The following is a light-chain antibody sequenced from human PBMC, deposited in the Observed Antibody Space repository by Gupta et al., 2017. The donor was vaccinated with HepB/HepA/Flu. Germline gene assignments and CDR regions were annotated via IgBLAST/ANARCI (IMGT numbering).Light chain of an antibody. CDR1: QSLRHSNGYNY. Sequence: DIVMTQSPLSLPVTPGEPASISCRSSQSLRHSNGYNYLDWYLQKPGQAPQLLIYLGSNRASGVPDRSSGSGYGTDFTLKISRVDAEDVGVYSCRQCLQNPRISFGGGTKVEIK. CDR2: LGS. J-gene: IGKJ4*01. CDR3: RQCLQNPRIS. V-gene: IGKV2-28*01.